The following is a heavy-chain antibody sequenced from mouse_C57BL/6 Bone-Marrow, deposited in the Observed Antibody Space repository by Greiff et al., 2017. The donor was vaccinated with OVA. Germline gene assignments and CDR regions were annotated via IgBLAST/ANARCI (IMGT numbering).Heavy chain of an antibody. CDR2: ISSGGSYT. Sequence: EVKLVESGGDLVKPGGSLKLSCAASGFTFSSYGMSWVRQTPDKRLEWVATISSGGSYTYYPDSVKGRFTISRDNAKNTLYLQMSSLKSEDTAMYYCARIPDYYGSSYGSAMDYWGQGTSVTVSS. CDR3: ARIPDYYGSSYGSAMDY. J-gene: IGHJ4*01. V-gene: IGHV5-6*01. D-gene: IGHD1-1*01. CDR1: GFTFSSYG.